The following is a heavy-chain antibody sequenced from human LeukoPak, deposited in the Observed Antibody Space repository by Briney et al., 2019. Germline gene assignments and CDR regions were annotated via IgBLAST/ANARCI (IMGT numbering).Heavy chain of an antibody. CDR1: GFTFSSYS. J-gene: IGHJ4*02. CDR3: ARGAGYCSSTSCYEGDRNDY. Sequence: SGGSLRLSCAASGFTFSSYSMNWVRQAPGKGLEWVSYISSSSSTIYYADSVKGRFTISRDNAKNSLYLQMNSLRDEDTAVYYCARGAGYCSSTSCYEGDRNDYWGQGTLVTVSS. D-gene: IGHD2-2*01. CDR2: ISSSSSTI. V-gene: IGHV3-48*02.